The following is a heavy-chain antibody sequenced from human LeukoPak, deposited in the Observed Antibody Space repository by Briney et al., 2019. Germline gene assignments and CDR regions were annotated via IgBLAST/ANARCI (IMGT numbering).Heavy chain of an antibody. CDR1: GFTFSSYE. J-gene: IGHJ5*02. V-gene: IGHV3-48*03. CDR3: ARDRICSGGSCYSHWFDP. Sequence: GGSLRLSCAASGFTFSSYEMNWVRQAPGKGLEWVSYISSSGSTIYYADSVKGRFTISRDNAKNSLYLQMNSLRAEDTAVYYCARDRICSGGSCYSHWFDPWGQGTLVTVSS. D-gene: IGHD2-15*01. CDR2: ISSSGSTI.